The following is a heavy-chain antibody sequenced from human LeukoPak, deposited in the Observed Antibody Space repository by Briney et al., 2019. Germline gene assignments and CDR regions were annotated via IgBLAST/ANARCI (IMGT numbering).Heavy chain of an antibody. CDR3: AKRTYYYDSSGYPTPDYFDY. V-gene: IGHV3-23*01. Sequence: GGSLRLSCAASGFAFSSYAMSWVRQAPGKGLEWVSAISGSGGSTYYADSVKGRFTISRDNSKNTLYLQMNSLRAEDTAVYYCAKRTYYYDSSGYPTPDYFDYWGQGTLVTVSS. J-gene: IGHJ4*02. D-gene: IGHD3-22*01. CDR2: ISGSGGST. CDR1: GFAFSSYA.